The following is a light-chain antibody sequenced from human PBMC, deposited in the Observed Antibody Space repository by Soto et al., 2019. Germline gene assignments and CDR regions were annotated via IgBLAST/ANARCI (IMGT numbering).Light chain of an antibody. Sequence: QSALTQPASVSGSLGQSITISCSGTSSDIGAYDSVSWYQQHPGRAPKLIIFEVNNWPSGVSSRFSGSKSGNTASLTISGLHAEDEADYYCSSYTSVSALHVFGTGTKLTVL. CDR1: SSDIGAYDS. CDR3: SSYTSVSALHV. V-gene: IGLV2-14*01. J-gene: IGLJ1*01. CDR2: EVN.